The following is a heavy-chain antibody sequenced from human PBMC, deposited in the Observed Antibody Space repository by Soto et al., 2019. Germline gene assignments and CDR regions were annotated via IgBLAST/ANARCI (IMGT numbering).Heavy chain of an antibody. D-gene: IGHD3-22*01. J-gene: IGHJ4*02. V-gene: IGHV1-46*01. Sequence: QVQLVQSGAEVKKPGASVKVSCKASGYIFTNHYIHWVRQAPGQGLEWMGIINPSGGSTNYLQKVQGRITKTRDTSTSTVYMELSSLRSEDKAVYFCARADYYDSSGFYYDCWGQGTLVTVSS. CDR1: GYIFTNHY. CDR3: ARADYYDSSGFYYDC. CDR2: INPSGGST.